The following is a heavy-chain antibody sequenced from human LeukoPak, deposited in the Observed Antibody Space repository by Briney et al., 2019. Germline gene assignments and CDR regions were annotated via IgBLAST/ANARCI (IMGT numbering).Heavy chain of an antibody. CDR3: ASTHVLLWFGELQYYFDY. CDR1: GFTFSSYW. J-gene: IGHJ4*02. CDR2: IKQDGSEK. V-gene: IGHV3-7*01. D-gene: IGHD3-10*01. Sequence: GGSLRLSCAASGFTFSSYWMSWARQAPGKGLEWVANIKQDGSEKYYVDSVKGRFTISRDNAKNSLYLQMNSLRAEDTAVYYCASTHVLLWFGELQYYFDYWGQGTLVTVSS.